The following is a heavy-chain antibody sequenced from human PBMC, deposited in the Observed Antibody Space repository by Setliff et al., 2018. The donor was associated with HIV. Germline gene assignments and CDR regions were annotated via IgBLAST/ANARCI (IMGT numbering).Heavy chain of an antibody. Sequence: GGSLRLSCAASGFTFSSYSMHWVRQAPGKGLEWVSSISSSSYIYYADSVKGRFTISRDNAKNSLYLQMSSLRAEDTAVYYCAREVTSFEAFDLWGQGTMVTVSS. V-gene: IGHV3-21*04. CDR1: GFTFSSYS. D-gene: IGHD2-21*02. J-gene: IGHJ3*01. CDR2: ISSSSYI. CDR3: AREVTSFEAFDL.